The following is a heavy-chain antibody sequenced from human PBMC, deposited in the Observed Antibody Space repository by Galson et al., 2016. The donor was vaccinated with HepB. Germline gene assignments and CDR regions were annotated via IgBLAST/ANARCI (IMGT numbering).Heavy chain of an antibody. CDR2: IIQEGHHK. V-gene: IGHV3-7*01. CDR1: GFAFTTYW. J-gene: IGHJ4*02. Sequence: SLRLSCAASGFAFTTYWMNWVRQAPGKGLEWVANIIQEGHHKNYVDSVRSRFSTSRDNAENTLYLQMNNLRADDTATYFCARDRWCGPDCFYFDFWGQGALVTVAS. CDR3: ARDRWCGPDCFYFDF. D-gene: IGHD2-21*02.